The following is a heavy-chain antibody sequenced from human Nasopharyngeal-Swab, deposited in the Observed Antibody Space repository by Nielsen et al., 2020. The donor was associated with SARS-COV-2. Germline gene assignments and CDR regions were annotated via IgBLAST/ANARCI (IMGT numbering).Heavy chain of an antibody. CDR2: INHSGST. CDR1: GGSFSGYY. V-gene: IGHV4-34*01. J-gene: IGHJ5*02. Sequence: SETLSPTCTVYGGSFSGYYWSWIRQPPGKGLEWIGEINHSGSTNYNPSLKSRVTISVDTSKNQFSLKLSSVTAADTAVYYCARQPYYDFWSGYYTGFDPWGQGTLVTVSS. CDR3: ARQPYYDFWSGYYTGFDP. D-gene: IGHD3-3*01.